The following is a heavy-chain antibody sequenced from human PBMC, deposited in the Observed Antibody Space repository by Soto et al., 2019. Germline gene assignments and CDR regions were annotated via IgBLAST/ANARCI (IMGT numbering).Heavy chain of an antibody. CDR1: RNTFRTYS. J-gene: IGHJ4*02. Sequence: QVQLVQSGAEVKKPGSSVKVSCKTSRNTFRTYSVNWVRQAPGQGLEWMGGIIPILGKPNYAQNFQGRVTITADESTSTVYLELRSLRSEDTAVYYCARLWGIAYLDSWGQGTRVTVSS. CDR3: ARLWGIAYLDS. V-gene: IGHV1-69*12. CDR2: IIPILGKP. D-gene: IGHD6-13*01.